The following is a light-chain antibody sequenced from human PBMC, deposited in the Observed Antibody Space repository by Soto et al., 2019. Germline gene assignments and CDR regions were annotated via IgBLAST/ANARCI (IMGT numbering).Light chain of an antibody. J-gene: IGKJ3*01. Sequence: DIQMTQSPSSLSASVGDRVTITCRASQVISSYLAWYQQKPGKVPKLLINSASTLQSGVPSRFSGSGSGTDFTLTISSLQPEDVATYYCQKCNSAPFTFGPGTKVDIK. CDR2: SAS. CDR3: QKCNSAPFT. V-gene: IGKV1-27*01. CDR1: QVISSY.